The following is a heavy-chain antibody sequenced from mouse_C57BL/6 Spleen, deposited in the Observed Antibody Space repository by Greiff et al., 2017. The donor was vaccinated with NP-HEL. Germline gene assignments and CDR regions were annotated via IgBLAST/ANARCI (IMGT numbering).Heavy chain of an antibody. V-gene: IGHV1-54*01. CDR1: GYAFTNYL. CDR3: ARGDITTVVAPFAD. J-gene: IGHJ3*01. D-gene: IGHD1-1*01. Sequence: QVQLQQSGAELVRPGPSVKVSCKASGYAFTNYLIEWVKQRPGQGLEWIGVIIPGSGGTNYNEKLKGKATLTADKSSSTAYMQLSSLTSEDSAVYFCARGDITTVVAPFADWGQGTLVTVSA. CDR2: IIPGSGGT.